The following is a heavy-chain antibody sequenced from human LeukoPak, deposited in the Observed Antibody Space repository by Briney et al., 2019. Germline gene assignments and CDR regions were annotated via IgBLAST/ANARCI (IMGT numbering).Heavy chain of an antibody. J-gene: IGHJ3*01. V-gene: IGHV3-30*03. Sequence: GGSLRLSCAASGFTFSSYGMHWVRQAPGKGLEWVAVISYDGSNKYYADSVKGRFTISRDNAKNSLYLQMNSLRVEDTAVYYCARDGLPDAFDVWGQGTMVTVSS. CDR3: ARDGLPDAFDV. CDR2: ISYDGSNK. CDR1: GFTFSSYG.